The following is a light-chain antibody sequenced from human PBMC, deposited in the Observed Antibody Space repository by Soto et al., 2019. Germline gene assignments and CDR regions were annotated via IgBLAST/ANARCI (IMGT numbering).Light chain of an antibody. V-gene: IGKV3-15*01. CDR3: QQYNNWPGT. CDR1: QSISDT. CDR2: GAS. Sequence: ETVMTQSPATLSVSPGGRATLSCRASQSISDTLAWYQQKPGQAPRLLIHGASTRATGFPARFSGSGSGTDFTLTISSLQAEDFAVYYCQQYNNWPGTFGQGTKV. J-gene: IGKJ1*01.